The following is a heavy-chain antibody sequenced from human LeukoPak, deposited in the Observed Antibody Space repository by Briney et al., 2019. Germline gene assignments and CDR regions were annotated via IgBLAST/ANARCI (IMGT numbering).Heavy chain of an antibody. CDR3: ARDGYCSGGSCYSAVDY. CDR1: GFTFSTYS. Sequence: GGSLRLSCAASGFTFSTYSMNWVRQAPQKGLEWVSYISSSSSTKYYADSVKGRFTISRDNAKNSLYLQMNSLRAEDTAVYYCARDGYCSGGSCYSAVDYWGQGTLVTVSS. V-gene: IGHV3-48*04. CDR2: ISSSSSTK. J-gene: IGHJ4*02. D-gene: IGHD2-15*01.